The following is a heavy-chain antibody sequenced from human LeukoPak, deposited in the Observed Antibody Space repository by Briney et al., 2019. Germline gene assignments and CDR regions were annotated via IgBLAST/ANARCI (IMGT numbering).Heavy chain of an antibody. Sequence: GGSLRLSCAASGFTFSSYCMHWVRQAPGKGLVWVSRINSDGSSTSYADSVKGRFTISRDNAKNTLYLQMNSLRAEDTAVYYCARGDYDLPFFDYWGQGTLVTVSS. CDR3: ARGDYDLPFFDY. CDR2: INSDGSST. CDR1: GFTFSSYC. V-gene: IGHV3-74*01. J-gene: IGHJ4*02. D-gene: IGHD3-22*01.